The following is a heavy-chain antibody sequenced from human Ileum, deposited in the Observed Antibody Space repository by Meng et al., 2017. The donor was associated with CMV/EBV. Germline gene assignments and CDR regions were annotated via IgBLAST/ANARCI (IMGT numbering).Heavy chain of an antibody. J-gene: IGHJ1*01. CDR1: GFSFSNHW. V-gene: IGHV3-74*01. CDR2: INVDGSAT. Sequence: GQLVESGGALCQPGGSLRLSYAASGFSFSNHWMHWVRRVPGTGLMWVSRINVDGSATTYADSVKGRFTISRDNAKNTLYLDMKSLRAEDTGIYYCASAVDVPSLEFVQYWGRGTLVTVSS. CDR3: ASAVDVPSLEFVQY. D-gene: IGHD2-2*01.